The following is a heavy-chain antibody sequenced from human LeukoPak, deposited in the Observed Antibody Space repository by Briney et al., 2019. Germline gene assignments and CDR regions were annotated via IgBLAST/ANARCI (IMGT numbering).Heavy chain of an antibody. CDR1: GGSISSSNW. CDR3: ARVPYGDDEYFQH. J-gene: IGHJ1*01. V-gene: IGHV4-4*02. Sequence: SGTLSLTCAVSGGSISSSNWWSWVRPPPGKGLEWIGEIHHSGSTNYNPSLKSRVTISVDKSKNQFSLKLSSVTAADTAVYYCARVPYGDDEYFQHRGQGTLVTVSS. D-gene: IGHD4-17*01. CDR2: IHHSGST.